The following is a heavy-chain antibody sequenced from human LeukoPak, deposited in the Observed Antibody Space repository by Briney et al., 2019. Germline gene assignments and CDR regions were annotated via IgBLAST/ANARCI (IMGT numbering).Heavy chain of an antibody. D-gene: IGHD5-18*01. J-gene: IGHJ4*02. CDR3: AKAAGRGYNYGDYFDY. V-gene: IGHV3-23*01. CDR1: GFTFSSYA. Sequence: GGPLRLSCAASGFTFSSYAMSWVRQAPGKGLEWVSAISGSGGSTYYADSVKGRFTISRDNSKNTLYLQMNSLRAEDTAVYYCAKAAGRGYNYGDYFDYWGQGTLVTVSS. CDR2: ISGSGGST.